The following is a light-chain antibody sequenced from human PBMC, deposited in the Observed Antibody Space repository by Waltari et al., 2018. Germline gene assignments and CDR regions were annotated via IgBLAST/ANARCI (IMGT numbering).Light chain of an antibody. Sequence: QSVLTQPPSASGTPGQRVAISCSGSSSNTETNTVNWYQQLPGTAPKLLIYSANQRPSGVPDRFSGSKSGTSASLAISGLQSEDEADYYCGAWDDSLNGYVFGTGTKVTVL. V-gene: IGLV1-44*01. CDR1: SSNTETNT. CDR2: SAN. CDR3: GAWDDSLNGYV. J-gene: IGLJ1*01.